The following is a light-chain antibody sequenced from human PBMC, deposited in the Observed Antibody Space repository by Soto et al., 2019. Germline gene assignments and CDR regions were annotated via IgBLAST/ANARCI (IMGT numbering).Light chain of an antibody. J-gene: IGKJ4*01. CDR2: HTS. Sequence: EIEMTQSPATLSLSPGERATLSCRASQNINTNLAWYQQSPGRAPRLFIYHTSTRATGIPDRFSGSGSGTDFTLTISSLQSEDFALYYCQQYTAWPFTFGGGTRVEIK. V-gene: IGKV3-15*01. CDR3: QQYTAWPFT. CDR1: QNINTN.